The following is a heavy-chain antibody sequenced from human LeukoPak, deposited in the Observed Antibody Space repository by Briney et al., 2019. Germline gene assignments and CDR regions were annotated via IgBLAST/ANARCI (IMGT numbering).Heavy chain of an antibody. J-gene: IGHJ4*02. V-gene: IGHV4-34*01. CDR3: ARGRRYYYDSSGYLFDY. CDR2: INHSGST. CDR1: GGSFSGYY. D-gene: IGHD3-22*01. Sequence: SETLSLTCAVYGGSFSGYYWSWIRQPPVKGLEWIGEINHSGSTNYNPSLKSRVTISVDTSKNQFSLKLSSVTAADTAVYYCARGRRYYYDSSGYLFDYWGQGTLVTVSS.